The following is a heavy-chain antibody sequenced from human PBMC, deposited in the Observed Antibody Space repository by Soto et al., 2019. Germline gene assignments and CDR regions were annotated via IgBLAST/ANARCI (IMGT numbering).Heavy chain of an antibody. CDR3: ARRRIKHYHYYYMDV. CDR2: IYCSGST. V-gene: IGHV4-61*08. CDR1: GGSISSGGYC. Sequence: PSETLSLACTVSGGSISSGGYCWSWLRQHPGKGLEWIGYIYCSGSTNYNPSLKSRLTTPVDTSKNQFSLKLSSVTAADPAVYYCARRRIKHYHYYYMDVWGKGTTVTVSS. J-gene: IGHJ6*03.